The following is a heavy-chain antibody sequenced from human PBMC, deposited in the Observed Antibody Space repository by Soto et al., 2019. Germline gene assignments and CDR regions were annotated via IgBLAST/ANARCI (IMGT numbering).Heavy chain of an antibody. CDR1: GYTFTSYG. D-gene: IGHD6-13*01. J-gene: IGHJ5*02. CDR2: INAANGDT. V-gene: IGHV1-3*01. Sequence: ASVKVSCKASGYTFTSYGIHGGRQAPGQRLDWIGWINAANGDTKYSPKFQGRVTITRDTSASTAYMELSSLRSEDTAVYYCVRRHVSATGIDWFDPWGQGTLVTVSS. CDR3: VRRHVSATGIDWFDP.